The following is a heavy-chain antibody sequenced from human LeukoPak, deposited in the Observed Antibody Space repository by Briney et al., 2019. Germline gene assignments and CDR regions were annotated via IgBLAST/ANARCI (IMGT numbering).Heavy chain of an antibody. V-gene: IGHV3-64*01. CDR3: ARATFNYYDSSGYYNY. CDR2: ISCNGGST. Sequence: GGSLSLSCAASGFTFSSYAMHWVRQARGKGLEYVSAISCNGGSTYYANSVKGRFTISRDNSKNTLYLQMGSLRAEDMAVYYCARATFNYYDSSGYYNYWGQGTLVTVSS. D-gene: IGHD3-22*01. CDR1: GFTFSSYA. J-gene: IGHJ4*02.